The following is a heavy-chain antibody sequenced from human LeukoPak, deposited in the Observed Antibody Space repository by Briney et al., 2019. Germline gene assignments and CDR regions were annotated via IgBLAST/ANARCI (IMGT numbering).Heavy chain of an antibody. CDR3: ASSGSYFFGSDY. D-gene: IGHD1-26*01. CDR1: GFTFSSYG. Sequence: PGGSLRLSCAASGFTFSSYGMHWVRQAPGKGLEWVSVIYSGGSTYYADSVKGRFTISRDNSKNTLYLQMNSLRAEDTAVYYCASSGSYFFGSDYWGQGTLVTVSS. J-gene: IGHJ4*02. CDR2: IYSGGST. V-gene: IGHV3-53*01.